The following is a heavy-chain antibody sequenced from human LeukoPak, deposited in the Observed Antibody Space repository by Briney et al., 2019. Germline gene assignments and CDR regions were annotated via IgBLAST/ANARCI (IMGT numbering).Heavy chain of an antibody. CDR1: GFTFSSYS. D-gene: IGHD3-10*01. Sequence: GGSLRLSCAASGFTFSSYSMNWVRQAPGKGLEWVSSISSSSSYIYYADSVKGRFTISRDNAKNSLYLQMNSLRAEDTALYHCARALGYYGSGSPPWFDPWGQGTLVTVSS. CDR2: ISSSSSYI. V-gene: IGHV3-21*04. J-gene: IGHJ5*02. CDR3: ARALGYYGSGSPPWFDP.